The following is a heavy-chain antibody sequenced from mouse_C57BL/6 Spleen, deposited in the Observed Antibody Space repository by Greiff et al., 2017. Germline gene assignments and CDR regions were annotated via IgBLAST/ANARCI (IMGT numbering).Heavy chain of an antibody. Sequence: QVQLQQPGAELVKPGASVKLSCKASGYTFTSYWMQWVKQRPGQGLEWIGEIDPSDSYTNYNQKFKGKATLTVDTSSSTAYMQLSSLTSEDSAVYYCASRPSYGSSTYYAMDYWGQGTSVTVSS. CDR2: IDPSDSYT. V-gene: IGHV1-50*01. CDR1: GYTFTSYW. CDR3: ASRPSYGSSTYYAMDY. J-gene: IGHJ4*01. D-gene: IGHD1-1*01.